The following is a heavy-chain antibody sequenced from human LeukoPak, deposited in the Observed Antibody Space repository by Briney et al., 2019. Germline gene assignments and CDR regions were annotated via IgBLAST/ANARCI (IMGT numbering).Heavy chain of an antibody. J-gene: IGHJ4*02. CDR1: GFTFSSYW. CDR2: IKEDGSDK. CDR3: ARDDYVWGSYRFDY. D-gene: IGHD3-16*02. Sequence: GGPLRLSCAASGFTFSSYWMSWVRQAPGKGLEWVANIKEDGSDKYYVDSVKGRFTISRDNAKNSLSLQMNSLRAEDTAVYYCARDDYVWGSYRFDYWGQGTLVTVSS. V-gene: IGHV3-7*01.